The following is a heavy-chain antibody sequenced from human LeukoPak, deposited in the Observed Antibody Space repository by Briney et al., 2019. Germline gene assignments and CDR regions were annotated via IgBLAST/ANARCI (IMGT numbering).Heavy chain of an antibody. CDR2: ISSSGSTI. Sequence: GGSLRLSCAASGFTFSSYEMNWVRQAPGKGLEWVSYISSSGSTIYYADSVKGRFTISRDNAKNSLYLQMNSLRAEDTAVYYCARSISSTPFPYHYSGMDVWGKGTTVTFSS. CDR3: ARSISSTPFPYHYSGMDV. V-gene: IGHV3-48*03. CDR1: GFTFSSYE. J-gene: IGHJ6*04. D-gene: IGHD6-13*01.